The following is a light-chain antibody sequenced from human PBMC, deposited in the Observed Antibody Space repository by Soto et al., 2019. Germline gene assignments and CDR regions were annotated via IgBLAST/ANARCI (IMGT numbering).Light chain of an antibody. CDR2: AAS. J-gene: IGKJ4*01. CDR1: QRISSY. V-gene: IGKV1-39*01. Sequence: DIQMTQSPSSLSASVGDRVTITCRASQRISSYLNWYQQKPGKAPKLLIYAASSLQSGGPSRFSGSGSGTDLALTISSMQPEDFATYYCQQSYSTPLTFGGGTKVEIK. CDR3: QQSYSTPLT.